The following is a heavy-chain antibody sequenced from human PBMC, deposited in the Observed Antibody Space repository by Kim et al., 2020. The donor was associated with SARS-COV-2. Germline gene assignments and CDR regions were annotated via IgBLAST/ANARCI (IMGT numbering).Heavy chain of an antibody. Sequence: GGSLRLSCAASGFTFSNAWMSWVRQAPGKGLEWVGRIKGKTDVGTTDYAAPVKGRFTISRDDSKNTLYLQMNRLKPEDTSVYYWTTAPDYYDFWSGYPGDYWGQGTLVTVSS. J-gene: IGHJ4*02. CDR1: GFTFSNAW. CDR2: IKGKTDVGTT. V-gene: IGHV3-15*01. CDR3: TTAPDYYDFWSGYPGDY. D-gene: IGHD3-3*01.